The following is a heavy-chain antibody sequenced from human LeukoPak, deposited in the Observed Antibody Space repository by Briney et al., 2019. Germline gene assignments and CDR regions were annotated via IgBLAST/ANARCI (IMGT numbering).Heavy chain of an antibody. CDR3: ARGRLVATIPFDY. J-gene: IGHJ4*02. CDR2: IYHSGST. V-gene: IGHV4-38-2*01. CDR1: GHSISSGYY. D-gene: IGHD5-12*01. Sequence: PSETLSLTCAVSGHSISSGYYWGWIRQPPGKGLEWIGSIYHSGSTYYNPSLKSRVTISVDTSKNQFSLKLSSVTAADTAVYYCARGRLVATIPFDYWGQGTLVTVSS.